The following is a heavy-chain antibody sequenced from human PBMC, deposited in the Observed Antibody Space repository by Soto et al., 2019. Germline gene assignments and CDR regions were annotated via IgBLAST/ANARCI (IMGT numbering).Heavy chain of an antibody. D-gene: IGHD6-19*01. J-gene: IGHJ5*02. V-gene: IGHV1-2*02. CDR3: ARDLAVAGTGWFDP. CDR1: GYTLTGYY. Sequence: ASVKVSCKASGYTLTGYYMHWVRQAPGQGLEWMGWINPNSGGTNYAQKFQGRVTMTRDTSISTAYMELGRLRSDDTAVYYCARDLAVAGTGWFDPWGQGTLVTVSS. CDR2: INPNSGGT.